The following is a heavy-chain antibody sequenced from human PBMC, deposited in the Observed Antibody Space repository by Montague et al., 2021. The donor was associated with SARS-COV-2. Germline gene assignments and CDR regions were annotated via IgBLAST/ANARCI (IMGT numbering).Heavy chain of an antibody. D-gene: IGHD6-13*01. V-gene: IGHV3-43*01. CDR3: AQGIGDSRSFLEF. CDR1: GFXFDDYT. CDR2: ISWDGTTP. Sequence: SLRLSCAASGFXFDDYTMHWVRQVPGKGLQWVSLISWDGTTPHYAESVXGRFTISRDNSISSLYLQMRSLRNDDTGLYYCAQGIGDSRSFLEFWGQGTLRTVSS. J-gene: IGHJ4*02.